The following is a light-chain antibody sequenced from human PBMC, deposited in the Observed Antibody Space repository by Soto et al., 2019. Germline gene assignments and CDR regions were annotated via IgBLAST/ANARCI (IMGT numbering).Light chain of an antibody. CDR3: QQYYTTPIT. CDR2: WAS. CDR1: QRVLHSFDNKKY. V-gene: IGKV4-1*01. Sequence: DIVMTQSPDSLAVSLGERATINCKSSQRVLHSFDNKKYLAWYQQKPGQPPNLLIYWASMRESGVPDRFSGSGSGTDFTLTISSLQAEDVAVYYCQQYYTTPITFGQGTRLQIK. J-gene: IGKJ5*01.